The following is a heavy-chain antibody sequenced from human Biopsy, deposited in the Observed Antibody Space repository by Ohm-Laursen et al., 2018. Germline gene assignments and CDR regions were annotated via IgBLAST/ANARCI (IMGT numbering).Heavy chain of an antibody. J-gene: IGHJ4*02. Sequence: SSVKVSCKASGDAFLGYYLHWVRQAPGQGLEWMGSIYPNSGDTDFAQKFQGRVCMTRDTSVSTAYLELSSLRSDDTAIYYCARDLLEWSLPSWGQGTLVTVSS. V-gene: IGHV1-2*02. CDR1: GDAFLGYY. CDR3: ARDLLEWSLPS. CDR2: IYPNSGDT. D-gene: IGHD3-3*01.